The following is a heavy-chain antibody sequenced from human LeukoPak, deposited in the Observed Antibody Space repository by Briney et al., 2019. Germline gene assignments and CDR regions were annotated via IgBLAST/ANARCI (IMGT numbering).Heavy chain of an antibody. CDR3: ARNRRVGATEFDY. V-gene: IGHV3-21*01. CDR2: IRSGSSYI. Sequence: GGSLRLSCSASGFTFSSYSMNWVRQAPGKGPEWVSSIRSGSSYIYYVDSVKGRFTISRDNAKNSLYLQMNSLRVEDTAVYYCARNRRVGATEFDYWGQGTLVTVSS. CDR1: GFTFSSYS. D-gene: IGHD1-26*01. J-gene: IGHJ4*02.